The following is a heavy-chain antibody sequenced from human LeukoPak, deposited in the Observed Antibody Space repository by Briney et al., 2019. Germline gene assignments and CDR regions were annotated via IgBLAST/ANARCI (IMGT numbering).Heavy chain of an antibody. CDR1: GDSIIGYY. CDR2: IYYTGNT. CDR3: TKSDGYGLIRI. Sequence: PSETLSLPCSGSGDSIIGYYWGWIRQPPGKGLEWIGNIYYTGNTYYNSSLKSRVTISLDTSKNQFSLKVISMTAADTAAYYCTKSDGYGLIRICGRGTMVTVSS. V-gene: IGHV4-39*07. J-gene: IGHJ3*02. D-gene: IGHD3-10*01.